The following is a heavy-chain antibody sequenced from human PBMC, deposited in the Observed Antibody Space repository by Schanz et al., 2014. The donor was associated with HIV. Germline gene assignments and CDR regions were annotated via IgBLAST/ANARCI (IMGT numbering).Heavy chain of an antibody. CDR1: GFPFNSYG. Sequence: VQLVESGGGVVQPGRSLKLSCVASGFPFNSYGMHWVRQAPGKGLEWVSSISESGGRTYYADSVNGRFTISRDNSKNTLYLQMTTLRIDDTAVYYCAKPEYDSRGNSQSHFDYWGQGTLVTVSS. J-gene: IGHJ4*02. V-gene: IGHV3-23*04. D-gene: IGHD3-22*01. CDR2: ISESGGRT. CDR3: AKPEYDSRGNSQSHFDY.